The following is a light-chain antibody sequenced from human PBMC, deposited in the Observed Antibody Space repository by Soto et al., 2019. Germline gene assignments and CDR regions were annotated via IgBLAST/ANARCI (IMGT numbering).Light chain of an antibody. CDR1: QGINPY. CDR3: QNYKSLSQRFGRA. Sequence: DVQLTQSPSSLSASVGDRISITCRASQGINPYVAWYQQKPGRSPTILIYAASTLESGVPSRFSGSGSDTDFTLTISGLQPEDAGIYYCQNYKSLSQRFGRAFGQGTTVEIK. CDR2: AAS. J-gene: IGKJ1*01. V-gene: IGKV1-27*01.